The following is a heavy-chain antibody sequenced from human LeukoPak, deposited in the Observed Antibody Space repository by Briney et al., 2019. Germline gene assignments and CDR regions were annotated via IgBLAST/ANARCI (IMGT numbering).Heavy chain of an antibody. D-gene: IGHD3-3*01. CDR3: ASVTIFGVVSRVFDY. V-gene: IGHV4-59*05. Sequence: SETLSLTCTVSGGSISSYYWSWIRQPAGKGLEWIGSIYYSGSTYYNPSLKSRVTISVDTSKNQFSLKLSSVTAADTAVYYCASVTIFGVVSRVFDYWGQGTLVTVSS. CDR2: IYYSGST. J-gene: IGHJ4*02. CDR1: GGSISSYY.